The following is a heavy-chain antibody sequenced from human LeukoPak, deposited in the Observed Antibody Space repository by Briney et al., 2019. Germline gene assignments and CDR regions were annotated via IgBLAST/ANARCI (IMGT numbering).Heavy chain of an antibody. CDR3: ARRLRGSRNAVDY. CDR1: GYTFTGYY. CDR2: INPNSGGT. D-gene: IGHD1-26*01. Sequence: ASVKVSCKASGYTFTGYYMHWVRQAPGQELEWMGWINPNSGGTNYAQKFQGRVTMTRDTSISTAYMELSRLRSDDTAVYYCARRLRGSRNAVDYWGQGTLVTVSS. V-gene: IGHV1-2*02. J-gene: IGHJ4*02.